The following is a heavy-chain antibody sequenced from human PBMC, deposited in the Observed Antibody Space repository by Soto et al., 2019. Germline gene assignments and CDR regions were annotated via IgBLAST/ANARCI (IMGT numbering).Heavy chain of an antibody. D-gene: IGHD6-13*01. CDR2: IYYSGST. V-gene: IGHV4-39*01. CDR3: ARRQSSSWYGL. CDR1: GGSISSSSYY. J-gene: IGHJ4*02. Sequence: SETLSLTCTVSGGSISSSSYYWGWIRQPPGKGLEWIGSIYYSGSTYYNPSLKSRVTISVDTSKNQFSLKLSSVTAADTAVYYCARRQSSSWYGLWGQGTLVTAPQ.